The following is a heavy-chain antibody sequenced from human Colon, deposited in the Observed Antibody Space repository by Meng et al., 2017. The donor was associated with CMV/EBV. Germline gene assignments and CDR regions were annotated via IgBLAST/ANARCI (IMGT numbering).Heavy chain of an antibody. D-gene: IGHD3-16*01. V-gene: IGHV3-7*01. CDR3: TRLGGSKPFDY. CDR1: GFTLSSYW. CDR2: IKQDGSET. Sequence: GGSLRLSCAASGFTLSSYWMTWVRQAPGKGLEWVVNIKQDGSETHYVDSVKGRFTVSRDNAKNSVYLQMNNLRAEDTAVYYCTRLGGSKPFDYWGQGTLVTVSS. J-gene: IGHJ4*02.